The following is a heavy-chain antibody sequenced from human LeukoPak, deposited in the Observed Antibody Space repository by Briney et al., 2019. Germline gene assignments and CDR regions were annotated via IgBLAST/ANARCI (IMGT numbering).Heavy chain of an antibody. CDR3: ARYNWNDELLYYFDY. D-gene: IGHD1-20*01. CDR2: IYYSGST. V-gene: IGHV4-59*01. J-gene: IGHJ4*02. CDR1: GGSISSYY. Sequence: SETLSLTCTVSGGSISSYYWSWIRQAPGKGLEWIGYIYYSGSTNYNPSLKSRVTISVDTSKNQFSLKLSSVTAADTAVYYCARYNWNDELLYYFDYWGQGTLVTVSS.